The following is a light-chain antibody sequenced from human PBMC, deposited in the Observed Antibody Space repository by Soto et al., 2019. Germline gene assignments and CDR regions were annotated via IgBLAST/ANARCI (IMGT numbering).Light chain of an antibody. CDR2: GTS. CDR3: QQHGSSPWT. V-gene: IGKV3-20*01. Sequence: EILLTQSPGTVSLSPGERATLSCRASQTVSNTYLAWYQQKPGQAPRLLIYGTSSRATDIPDRFSGSGPGADFTLTISRLEPEDSAVYYCQQHGSSPWTFGQGTKVDIK. CDR1: QTVSNTY. J-gene: IGKJ1*01.